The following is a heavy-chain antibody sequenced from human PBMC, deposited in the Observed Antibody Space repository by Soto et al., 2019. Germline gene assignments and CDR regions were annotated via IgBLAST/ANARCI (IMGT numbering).Heavy chain of an antibody. CDR3: ARKEVGPSCTFDL. V-gene: IGHV1-3*01. D-gene: IGHD1-26*01. CDR2: INAGNGDT. J-gene: IGHJ3*01. CDR1: GFTLTRYA. Sequence: QVHLVQSGAEVEKPGASVKVSCKASGFTLTRYALHWVRQAPGQRLEYMGWINAGNGDTGHPQKFQGRVTMTRDIPASKVYMEMNSLTSEDTAVYYCARKEVGPSCTFDLWGQGTVVVVSS.